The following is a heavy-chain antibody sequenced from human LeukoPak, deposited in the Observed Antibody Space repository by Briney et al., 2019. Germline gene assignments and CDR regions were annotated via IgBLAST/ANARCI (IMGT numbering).Heavy chain of an antibody. J-gene: IGHJ4*02. V-gene: IGHV1-18*01. Sequence: GASVKVSCKASGYTFTSYGISWVRQAPGQGLEWMGWISAYNGNTNYAQKLQGRVTMTTDTSTSTAYMELRSLRSDDTAVYYCARDEGYCSGGSCYYGGEGYWGQGTLVTVSS. D-gene: IGHD2-15*01. CDR2: ISAYNGNT. CDR3: ARDEGYCSGGSCYYGGEGY. CDR1: GYTFTSYG.